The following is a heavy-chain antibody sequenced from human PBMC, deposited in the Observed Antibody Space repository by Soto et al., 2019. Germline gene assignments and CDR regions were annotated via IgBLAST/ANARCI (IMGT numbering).Heavy chain of an antibody. V-gene: IGHV3-74*01. D-gene: IGHD2-2*01. CDR3: ARSRLGYCGSTSCQQAFDI. Sequence: EVQLVESGGGLVQPGGSLRLSCAASGFTFSSYWMHWVRQAPGKGLVWVSRINSDGSSTSYADSVKGRFTTSRDNAKNTLDLPMNSLRAEDTAVYFCARSRLGYCGSTSCQQAFDIWGQGTMVTVSS. J-gene: IGHJ3*02. CDR1: GFTFSSYW. CDR2: INSDGSST.